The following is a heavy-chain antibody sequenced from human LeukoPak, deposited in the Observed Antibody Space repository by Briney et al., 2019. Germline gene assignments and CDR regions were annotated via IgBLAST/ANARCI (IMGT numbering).Heavy chain of an antibody. CDR2: IKQDGSEK. D-gene: IGHD3-3*01. J-gene: IGHJ4*02. CDR1: GFTFSSYW. Sequence: GGSLRLSCAASGFTFSSYWMSWVRQAPGKGLEWVANIKQDGSEKYYVDSVKGRFTISRDNAKNSLYLQMNSLRAEDTAVYYCAREARRIRFLEHQFDYWGQGTLVTVSS. CDR3: AREARRIRFLEHQFDY. V-gene: IGHV3-7*01.